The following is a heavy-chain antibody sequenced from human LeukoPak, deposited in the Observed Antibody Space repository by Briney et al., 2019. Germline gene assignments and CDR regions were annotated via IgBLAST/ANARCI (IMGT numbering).Heavy chain of an antibody. V-gene: IGHV1-3*01. D-gene: IGHD5-12*01. J-gene: IGHJ4*02. CDR1: GYTFTSYA. CDR3: ARDEGMSGYAYYFDY. CDR2: INAGNGNT. Sequence: ASVKVSCKASGYTFTSYAMHWVRQAPGQRLEWMGWINAGNGNTKYSQKFQGRVTITRDTSASTAYMELSSLRSEDTAVYYCARDEGMSGYAYYFDYWGQGTLVTVSS.